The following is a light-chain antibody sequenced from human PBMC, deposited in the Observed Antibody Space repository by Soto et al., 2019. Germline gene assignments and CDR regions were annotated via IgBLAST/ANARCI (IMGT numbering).Light chain of an antibody. CDR2: SNN. Sequence: VLTQPPSASGTPGQRVTISCSGSSSNIGSHTVNWYQQLPGTAPKLLIYSNNQRPSGVPDRFSASKSGTSASLAISGLQSEDEADYYCAGWDDSLNGDVIFGGGTKLTVL. J-gene: IGLJ2*01. V-gene: IGLV1-44*01. CDR3: AGWDDSLNGDVI. CDR1: SSNIGSHT.